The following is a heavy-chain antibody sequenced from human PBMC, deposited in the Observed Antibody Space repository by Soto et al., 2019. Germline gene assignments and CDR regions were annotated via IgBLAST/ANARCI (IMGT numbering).Heavy chain of an antibody. CDR3: ARDPRTVDYGMDV. Sequence: SETLSLTCTVSGGSISSGGYYWSWIRQHAGKGLEWIGYIYYSGSTYYNPSLKSRVTISVDTSKNQFSLKLSSVTAADTAVYYCARDPRTVDYGMDVWGQGTTVTVSS. D-gene: IGHD4-17*01. CDR2: IYYSGST. V-gene: IGHV4-31*03. CDR1: GGSISSGGYY. J-gene: IGHJ6*02.